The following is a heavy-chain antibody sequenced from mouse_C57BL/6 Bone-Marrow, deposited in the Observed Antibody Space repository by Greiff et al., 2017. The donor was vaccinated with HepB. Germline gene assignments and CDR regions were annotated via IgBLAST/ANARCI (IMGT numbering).Heavy chain of an antibody. CDR3: ARGWHYGKSWYFDV. Sequence: VQLQQSGPELVKPGASVKISCKASGYSFTGYYMNWVKQSPEKSLEWIGEINPSTGGTTYNQKFKAKATLTVDKSSSTAYMQLKSLTSEDSAVYYCARGWHYGKSWYFDVWGTGTTVTVSS. D-gene: IGHD2-1*01. V-gene: IGHV1-42*01. J-gene: IGHJ1*03. CDR1: GYSFTGYY. CDR2: INPSTGGT.